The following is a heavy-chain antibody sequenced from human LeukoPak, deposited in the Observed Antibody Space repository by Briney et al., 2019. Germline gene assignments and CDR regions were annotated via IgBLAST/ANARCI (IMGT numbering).Heavy chain of an antibody. D-gene: IGHD3-3*01. CDR3: ARKQGYDFWSGYYSYFDY. CDR2: IYSGGST. Sequence: GGSLRLSCAASGFTVSSNYMSWVRQAPGKGLEWVSAIYSGGSTYYADSVKGRFTISRDNSKNTLYLQMNSLRAEDTAVYYCARKQGYDFWSGYYSYFDYWGQGTLVTVSS. J-gene: IGHJ4*02. CDR1: GFTVSSNY. V-gene: IGHV3-53*01.